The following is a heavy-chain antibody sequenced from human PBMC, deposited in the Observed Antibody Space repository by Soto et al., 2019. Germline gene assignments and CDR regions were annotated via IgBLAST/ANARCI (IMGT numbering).Heavy chain of an antibody. V-gene: IGHV4-31*03. J-gene: IGHJ5*02. Sequence: SDTLSLTCTVSGGSISSGGYYWSWIRQHPGKGLEWIGYIYYSGSTYYNPSLKSRVTISVDTSKNQFSLKLSSVTAADTAVYYCARALYCGGDCGWFDPWGQGTLVTVSS. CDR3: ARALYCGGDCGWFDP. CDR1: GGSISSGGYY. D-gene: IGHD2-21*02. CDR2: IYYSGST.